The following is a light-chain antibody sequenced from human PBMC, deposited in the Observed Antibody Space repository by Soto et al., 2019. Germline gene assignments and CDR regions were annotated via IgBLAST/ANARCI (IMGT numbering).Light chain of an antibody. Sequence: QSVLTQPPSASGSPGQSVTISRTGTSSDIGAYIYVSCYQQHPGKAPKLMISEVSRRPSGVPERFSGSKSGNTASLTVSGLQADDEAHYYCSSYAGSNNFVFGTGTKVTVL. J-gene: IGLJ1*01. V-gene: IGLV2-8*01. CDR3: SSYAGSNNFV. CDR1: SSDIGAYIY. CDR2: EVS.